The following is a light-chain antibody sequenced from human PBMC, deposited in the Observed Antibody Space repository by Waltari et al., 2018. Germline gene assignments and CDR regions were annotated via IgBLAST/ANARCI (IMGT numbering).Light chain of an antibody. CDR1: SIAVGDYNF. V-gene: IGLV2-14*03. CDR3: SSFTGSSFVL. J-gene: IGLJ2*01. Sequence: QSALTQPASVSGPPGQSITIPCTGTSIAVGDYNFVPWYQHHPGKAPKLIIYDVSDRPSGVSNRFSGSKSGNTASPTISGLQAEDEAMYYCSSFTGSSFVLFGGGTMLTVL. CDR2: DVS.